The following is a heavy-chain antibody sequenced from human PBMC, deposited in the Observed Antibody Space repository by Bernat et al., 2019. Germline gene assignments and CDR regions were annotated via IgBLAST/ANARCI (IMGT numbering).Heavy chain of an antibody. V-gene: IGHV3-23*04. CDR2: ISGSGGST. D-gene: IGHD6-19*01. Sequence: EVQLVESGGGLVQPGGSLRLSCAASGFTFSSYAMSWVRQAPGKGLEWVSAISGSGGSTYYADSVKGRFTISRDNSKNTLYLQMNSLRAEDTAVYYCAGTGLYGSGWAIRYYYYGMDVWGQGTTVTVSS. CDR1: GFTFSSYA. J-gene: IGHJ6*02. CDR3: AGTGLYGSGWAIRYYYYGMDV.